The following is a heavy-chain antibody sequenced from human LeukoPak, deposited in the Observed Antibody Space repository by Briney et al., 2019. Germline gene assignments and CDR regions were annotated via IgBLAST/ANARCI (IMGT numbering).Heavy chain of an antibody. CDR3: ARDRAPGQRQLVPDAFDI. Sequence: GRSLRLSCSASGFTFSSYAMHWVRQAPGKGLGWVAVISYDGMNKYYADSVKGRFTISRDNSKNTLYLQMNSLRAEDTAVYYCARDRAPGQRQLVPDAFDIWGQGTMVTVSS. V-gene: IGHV3-30*04. CDR2: ISYDGMNK. CDR1: GFTFSSYA. J-gene: IGHJ3*02. D-gene: IGHD6-13*01.